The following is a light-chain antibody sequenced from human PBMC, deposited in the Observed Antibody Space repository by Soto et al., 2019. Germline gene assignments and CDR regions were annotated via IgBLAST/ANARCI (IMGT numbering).Light chain of an antibody. Sequence: EIVMTQSPATLSVSPGERATLSCRARQSVSSNLAWDQQTPGQAPRLLIYGPSTRATGIPARFSGNGSGTEFTLTISSLQSEDFAVYSCQQYHNWPPFPVGPGTKVDIK. CDR3: QQYHNWPPFP. CDR2: GPS. V-gene: IGKV3-15*01. J-gene: IGKJ3*01. CDR1: QSVSSN.